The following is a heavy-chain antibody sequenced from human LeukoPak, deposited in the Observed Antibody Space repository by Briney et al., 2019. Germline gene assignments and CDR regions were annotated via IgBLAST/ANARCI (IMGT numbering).Heavy chain of an antibody. CDR3: AKDPPLYGSGSYYNSYFDY. CDR1: GFTFSSYG. CDR2: IRYDGSNK. Sequence: GGSLRLSCEASGFTFSSYGMHWVRQAPGKGLEWVAFIRYDGSNKYYADPVKGRFTISRDNSKNTLYLQMNSLRAEDTAVYYCAKDPPLYGSGSYYNSYFDYWGQGTLVTVSS. J-gene: IGHJ4*02. V-gene: IGHV3-30*02. D-gene: IGHD3-10*01.